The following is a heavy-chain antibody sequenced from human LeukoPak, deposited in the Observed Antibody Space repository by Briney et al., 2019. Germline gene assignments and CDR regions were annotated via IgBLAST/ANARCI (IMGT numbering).Heavy chain of an antibody. CDR3: AKSNGYGLIDI. J-gene: IGHJ3*02. D-gene: IGHD3-22*01. Sequence: PSETLSHTCTVSGYSINSGYYWGWVRQPPGKALEWIGNIFYSGSTYYSPSLKSRVTISLDTSRNQFSLKLNSVTAADTAVYYCAKSNGYGLIDIWGQGTMVTVSS. CDR2: IFYSGST. V-gene: IGHV4-38-2*02. CDR1: GYSINSGYY.